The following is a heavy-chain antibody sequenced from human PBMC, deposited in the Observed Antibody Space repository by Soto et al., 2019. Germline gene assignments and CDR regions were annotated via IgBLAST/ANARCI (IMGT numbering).Heavy chain of an antibody. J-gene: IGHJ3*02. V-gene: IGHV4-31*03. CDR2: IYYSGST. CDR1: GGSISSGGYY. Sequence: SETLSLTCTVSGGSISSGGYYWSWIRQHPGKGLEWIGYIYYSGSTYYNPSLKSRVTISVDTSKNQFSLKLSSVTAADTAVYYCARGIVHYDSSGYYRDAFYIWGQGTMVTVSS. D-gene: IGHD3-22*01. CDR3: ARGIVHYDSSGYYRDAFYI.